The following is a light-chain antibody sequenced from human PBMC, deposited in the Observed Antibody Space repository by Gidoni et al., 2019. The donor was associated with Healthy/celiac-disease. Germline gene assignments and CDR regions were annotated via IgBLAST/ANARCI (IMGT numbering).Light chain of an antibody. CDR2: SNN. CDR3: AAWDDSLRGV. CDR1: SSNIGSNY. J-gene: IGLJ3*02. V-gene: IGLV1-47*02. Sequence: QSVLTQPPSASGPPGQRVTIFCSGSSSNIGSNYVYWYQPLPGTPPKLLIYSNNQRPSGVPDRCSGSKSGTSASLAISGLRSEYEADYYCAAWDDSLRGVFGGGTKLTVL.